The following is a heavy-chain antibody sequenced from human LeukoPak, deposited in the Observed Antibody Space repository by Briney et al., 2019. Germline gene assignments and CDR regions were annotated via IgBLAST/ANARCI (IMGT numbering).Heavy chain of an antibody. Sequence: ASVKVSCKASGYTFTSYAMNWVRQAPGQGLEWMGWISVYNGDTNYAQKLQGRVTMTTDTSTSTAYMELRSLRSDDTAVYYCASARYCTKGVCYTPLDYWGQGTLVTVSS. D-gene: IGHD2-8*01. J-gene: IGHJ4*02. CDR2: ISVYNGDT. V-gene: IGHV1-18*01. CDR3: ASARYCTKGVCYTPLDY. CDR1: GYTFTSYA.